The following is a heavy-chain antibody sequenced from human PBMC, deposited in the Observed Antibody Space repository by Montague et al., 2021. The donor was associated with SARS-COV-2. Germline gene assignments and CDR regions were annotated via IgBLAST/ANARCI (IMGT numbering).Heavy chain of an antibody. CDR3: ARVRYYGSGTSLGMDV. J-gene: IGHJ6*02. Sequence: SETLSLTCAVYGGSFSGYYWSWIRQPPGKGLEWTGEISHSGSTNYNPSLKSRVTISVDTSKNQFSLKLNSVTAADTAVYYCARVRYYGSGTSLGMDVWGQGTTVTVSS. CDR1: GGSFSGYY. D-gene: IGHD3-10*01. CDR2: ISHSGST. V-gene: IGHV4-34*01.